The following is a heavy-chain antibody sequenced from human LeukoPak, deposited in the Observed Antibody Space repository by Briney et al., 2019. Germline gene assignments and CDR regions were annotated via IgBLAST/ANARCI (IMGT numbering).Heavy chain of an antibody. Sequence: PSETLSLTCAVSGGSISSSNWWSWVRQPPGKGLEWIGEIYHSGSTNYNPSLKSRVTISVDKSKNQFSLKLSSVTAADTAVYYCARDRGDCSGGSCYSFLTDYYMDVWGKGTTVTVSS. CDR1: GGSISSSNW. J-gene: IGHJ6*03. CDR2: IYHSGST. D-gene: IGHD2-15*01. CDR3: ARDRGDCSGGSCYSFLTDYYMDV. V-gene: IGHV4-4*02.